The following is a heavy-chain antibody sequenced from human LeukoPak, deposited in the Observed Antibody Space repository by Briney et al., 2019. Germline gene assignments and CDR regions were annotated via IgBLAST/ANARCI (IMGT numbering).Heavy chain of an antibody. CDR3: ARGVYIAAAQYGY. Sequence: SSETLSLTCTVSGVSMSSYYWSWIRQPPGKGLEWIGYIYYSGTTNYNPSLKSRVTISVDTSKNQFSLKRRSVTAADTAVNYCARGVYIAAAQYGYWGQGTLVTVSS. V-gene: IGHV4-59*01. CDR1: GVSMSSYY. D-gene: IGHD6-13*01. CDR2: IYYSGTT. J-gene: IGHJ4*02.